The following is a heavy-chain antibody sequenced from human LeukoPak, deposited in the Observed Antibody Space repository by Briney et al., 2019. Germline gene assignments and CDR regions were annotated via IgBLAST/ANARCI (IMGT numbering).Heavy chain of an antibody. CDR3: ARGNWFDP. V-gene: IGHV3-74*01. J-gene: IGHJ5*02. CDR2: IKSDGSST. Sequence: PGGSLRLSCAASGFTFSSNWMHWVRQAPGKGLVWVSRIKSDGSSTNYADSVKGRFTISRDNAKNTLYLQMNSLRVDGTAVYYCARGNWFDPWGQGTLVTVSS. CDR1: GFTFSSNW.